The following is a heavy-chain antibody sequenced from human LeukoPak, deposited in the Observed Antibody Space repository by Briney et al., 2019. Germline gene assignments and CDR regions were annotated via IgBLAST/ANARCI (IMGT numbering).Heavy chain of an antibody. CDR1: GFTFSTYD. CDR3: AKVDSGSYSHFDY. Sequence: GGSLRLSCAASGFTFSTYDMHWVRQAPGKGLEWVAFIRYDGSNQYYADSVKGRFTISRDNSKNTLHLQMNSLRAEDTAVYYCAKVDSGSYSHFDYWGQGTLVTVSS. V-gene: IGHV3-30*02. J-gene: IGHJ4*02. D-gene: IGHD1-26*01. CDR2: IRYDGSNQ.